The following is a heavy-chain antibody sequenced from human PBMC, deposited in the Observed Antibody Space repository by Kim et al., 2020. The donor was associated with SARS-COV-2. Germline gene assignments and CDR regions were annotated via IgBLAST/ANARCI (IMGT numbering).Heavy chain of an antibody. CDR1: GGSFSCYY. J-gene: IGHJ4*02. CDR2: INHSGST. Sequence: SETLSLTCAVYGGSFSCYYWSWIRQPPGKGLEWIGEINHSGSTNYNPSLKSRVTISVDTSKNQFSLKLSSVTAADTAVYYCARDPTNYDSSGYYDYWGQGTLVTVSS. V-gene: IGHV4-34*01. CDR3: ARDPTNYDSSGYYDY. D-gene: IGHD3-22*01.